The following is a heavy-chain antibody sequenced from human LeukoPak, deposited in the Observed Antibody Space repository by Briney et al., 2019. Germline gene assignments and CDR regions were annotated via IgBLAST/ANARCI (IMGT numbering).Heavy chain of an antibody. J-gene: IGHJ5*02. D-gene: IGHD5-12*01. Sequence: PGESLRLSCAASGFTFSSYAMSWVRQAPGRGGVWVAAISGSCRRTYFADSVKGRLTISRDNSKNTLYLQMNSLRAEDTAVYYCAKTSGYRRFDPWGQGTLVTVCS. CDR2: ISGSCRRT. CDR3: AKTSGYRRFDP. CDR1: GFTFSSYA. V-gene: IGHV3-23*01.